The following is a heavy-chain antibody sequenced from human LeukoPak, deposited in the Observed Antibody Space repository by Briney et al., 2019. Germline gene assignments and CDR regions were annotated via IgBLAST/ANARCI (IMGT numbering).Heavy chain of an antibody. V-gene: IGHV4-59*12. CDR2: IYYSGST. CDR1: GGSISSYY. CDR3: ASGVTMVRGVITPFDY. D-gene: IGHD3-10*01. Sequence: PSETLSLTCTVSGGSISSYYWSWIRQPPGKGLEWIGYIYYSGSTYYNPSLKSRVTISVDTSKNQFSLKLSSVTAADTAVYYCASGVTMVRGVITPFDYWGQGTLVTVSS. J-gene: IGHJ4*02.